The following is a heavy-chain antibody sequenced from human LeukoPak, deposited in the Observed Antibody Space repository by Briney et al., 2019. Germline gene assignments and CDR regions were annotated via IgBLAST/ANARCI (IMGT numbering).Heavy chain of an antibody. J-gene: IGHJ4*02. CDR2: IYYSGST. Sequence: SETLSLTCTVSGGSISSSNYYWGWIRQPPGKGLEWIGYIYYSGSTNYNPSLKSRVTISVDTSKNQFSLKLSSVTAADTAVYYCARVRFTAAGTNYFDYWGQGTLVTVSS. V-gene: IGHV4-61*05. D-gene: IGHD6-13*01. CDR3: ARVRFTAAGTNYFDY. CDR1: GGSISSSNYY.